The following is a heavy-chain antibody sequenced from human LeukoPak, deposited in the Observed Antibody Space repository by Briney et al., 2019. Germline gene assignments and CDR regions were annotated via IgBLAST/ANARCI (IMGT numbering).Heavy chain of an antibody. Sequence: GRSLRLSCAASGFTFSSYGTHWVRQAPGKGLEWVAVIWYDGSNKYYADSVKGRFTISRDNSKNTLYLQMNSLRAEDTTVYYCARDRGGSSYYYYGMDVWGQGTTVTVSS. J-gene: IGHJ6*02. CDR2: IWYDGSNK. CDR1: GFTFSSYG. D-gene: IGHD2-15*01. V-gene: IGHV3-33*01. CDR3: ARDRGGSSYYYYGMDV.